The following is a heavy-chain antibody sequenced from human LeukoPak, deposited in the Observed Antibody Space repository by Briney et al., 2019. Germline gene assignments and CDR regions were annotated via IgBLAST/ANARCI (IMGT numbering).Heavy chain of an antibody. CDR1: GGSISGSNYY. CDR3: ARDGWESGDY. CDR2: IYYSGIT. J-gene: IGHJ4*02. V-gene: IGHV4-39*07. D-gene: IGHD1-26*01. Sequence: PSETLSLTCAVSGGSISGSNYYWGWIRQAPGKGLEWIGSIYYSGITHYNPSLKSRVTISVDMSTNHFSLRLSSVTAADTAVYYCARDGWESGDYWGQGTLVTVSS.